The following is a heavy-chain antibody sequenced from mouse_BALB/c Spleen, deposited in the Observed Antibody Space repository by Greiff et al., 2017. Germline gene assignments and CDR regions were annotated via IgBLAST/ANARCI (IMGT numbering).Heavy chain of an antibody. J-gene: IGHJ3*01. CDR1: GYTFTSYW. D-gene: IGHD2-1*01. V-gene: IGHV1-69*02. CDR2: IDPSDSYT. Sequence: VQLQQPGAELVKPGASVKLSCKASGYTFTSYWMHWVKQRPGQGLEWIGEIDPSDSYTNYNQKFKGKATLTVDKSSSTAYMQLSSLTSEDSAVYYCASSYGNYDYWGQGTLVTVSA. CDR3: ASSYGNYDY.